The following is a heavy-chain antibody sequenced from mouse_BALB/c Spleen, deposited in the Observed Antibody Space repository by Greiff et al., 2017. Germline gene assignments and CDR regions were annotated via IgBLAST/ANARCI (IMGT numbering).Heavy chain of an antibody. Sequence: VQLQQSGAELAKPGASVKMSCKASGYTFTSYWMHWVKQRPGQGLEWIGYINPSTGYTEYNQKFKDKATLTADKSSSTAYMQLSSLTSEDSAVYYCARPGRPGYFDYWGQGTTLTVSS. V-gene: IGHV1-7*01. J-gene: IGHJ2*01. CDR3: ARPGRPGYFDY. CDR1: GYTFTSYW. CDR2: INPSTGYT.